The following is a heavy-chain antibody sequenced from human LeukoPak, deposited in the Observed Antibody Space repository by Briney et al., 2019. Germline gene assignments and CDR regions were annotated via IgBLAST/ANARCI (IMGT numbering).Heavy chain of an antibody. Sequence: AGGSPRLSCAASGFTFTSSWMSWVRQAPGEGLEWVANIKEDGSEKYYVDSVKGRFTISRDNAKNSLYLQMNSLRAEDTAVYYCARGWGYSSTWGPWGQGTLVTVSS. CDR1: GFTFTSSW. CDR2: IKEDGSEK. J-gene: IGHJ5*02. D-gene: IGHD6-13*01. V-gene: IGHV3-7*01. CDR3: ARGWGYSSTWGP.